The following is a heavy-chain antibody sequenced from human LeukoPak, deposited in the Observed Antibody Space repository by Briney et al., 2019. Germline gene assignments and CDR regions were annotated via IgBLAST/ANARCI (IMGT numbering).Heavy chain of an antibody. CDR1: GGTFSSYA. CDR2: IIPIFGTA. D-gene: IGHD3-10*01. CDR3: ARDGAYGSGNNWFDP. J-gene: IGHJ5*02. V-gene: IGHV1-69*13. Sequence: SVKVSCKASGGTFSSYAISWVRQAPGQGLEWMGGIIPIFGTANYAQKFQGRVTITADESTSTVYMELSSLRSEDTAVYYCARDGAYGSGNNWFDPWGQGTLVTVSS.